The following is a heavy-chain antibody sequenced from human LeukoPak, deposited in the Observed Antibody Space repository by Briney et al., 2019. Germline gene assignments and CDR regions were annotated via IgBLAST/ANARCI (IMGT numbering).Heavy chain of an antibody. D-gene: IGHD3-22*01. CDR2: ISSSSTYV. J-gene: IGHJ4*02. V-gene: IGHV3-21*01. Sequence: GGSLRLSCAASGFTFSSYSMSWVRQAPGKGLEWVPSISSSSTYVYYADSVKGRFTISRDNAKISLYLQMNSLGAEDTAVYYCARDLRDSCGFFAFDYWGQGTLVTVSS. CDR3: ARDLRDSCGFFAFDY. CDR1: GFTFSSYS.